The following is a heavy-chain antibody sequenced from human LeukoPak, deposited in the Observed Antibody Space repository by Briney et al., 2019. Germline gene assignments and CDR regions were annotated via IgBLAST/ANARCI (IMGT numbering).Heavy chain of an antibody. CDR1: GGTFSSYA. Sequence: SSVKVSCKASGGTFSSYAISWVRQAPGQGLEWMGGIIPIFGTANYAQKFQGRVTITTDESTSTAYMELSSLRSEDTAVYYCVRAEPRYGGNTPSPLWGQGTLVTVSS. J-gene: IGHJ4*02. CDR2: IIPIFGTA. CDR3: VRAEPRYGGNTPSPL. V-gene: IGHV1-69*05. D-gene: IGHD4-23*01.